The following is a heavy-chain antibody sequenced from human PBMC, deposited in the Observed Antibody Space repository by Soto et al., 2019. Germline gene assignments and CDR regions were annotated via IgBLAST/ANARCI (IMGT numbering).Heavy chain of an antibody. Sequence: SVKVSCKASGGTFSSYAISWVRQAPGQGLEWMGGIIPIFGTANYAQKFQGRVTITADESTSTAYMELSSLRSEDTAVYYCALPVAALYYYYGMDVWGQGTTVTVSS. V-gene: IGHV1-69*13. CDR1: GGTFSSYA. CDR2: IIPIFGTA. J-gene: IGHJ6*02. D-gene: IGHD1-26*01. CDR3: ALPVAALYYYYGMDV.